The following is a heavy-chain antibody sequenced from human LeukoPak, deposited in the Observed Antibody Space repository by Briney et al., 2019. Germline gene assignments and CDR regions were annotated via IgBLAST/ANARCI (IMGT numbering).Heavy chain of an antibody. V-gene: IGHV3-66*04. CDR1: GFTFSTYG. CDR3: ARQLWFDY. D-gene: IGHD5-18*01. Sequence: GGSLRLSFAASGFTFSTYGMLRVRQAPGKGLEWVSVIYSGGETYYADSVKGRFTISRDNSKNTLYLQMNSLRVEDTAVYYCARQLWFDYWGQGTLVTVSS. J-gene: IGHJ4*02. CDR2: IYSGGET.